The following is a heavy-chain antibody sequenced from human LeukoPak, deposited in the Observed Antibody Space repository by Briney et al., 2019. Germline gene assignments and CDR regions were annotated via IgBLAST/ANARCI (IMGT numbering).Heavy chain of an antibody. CDR3: AKGARANWGYDAFDI. CDR1: GFTFTSYA. Sequence: PGGSLRLSCTASGFTFTSYAMTWVRQAPGKGLEWVSGISGSGGHTYNADSVEGRFTISRNNSKNTLYLQMNSLRAEDTAVYYCAKGARANWGYDAFDIWGQGTMVTVSS. V-gene: IGHV3-23*01. CDR2: ISGSGGHT. D-gene: IGHD7-27*01. J-gene: IGHJ3*02.